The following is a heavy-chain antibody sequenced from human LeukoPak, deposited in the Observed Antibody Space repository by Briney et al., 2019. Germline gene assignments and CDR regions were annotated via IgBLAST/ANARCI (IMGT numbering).Heavy chain of an antibody. CDR2: ISYDGHNK. V-gene: IGHV3-30-3*01. CDR3: ARGVAWVHEFDY. J-gene: IGHJ4*02. CDR1: GFTFSSYA. D-gene: IGHD2-15*01. Sequence: GRSLRLSCAASGFTFSSYAIHWVRQAPGKGLEWVAVISYDGHNKYYADSVKGRFTISRDNSQNTVDLQMNSLRPEDTAVYYCARGVAWVHEFDYWGQGTLVTVSS.